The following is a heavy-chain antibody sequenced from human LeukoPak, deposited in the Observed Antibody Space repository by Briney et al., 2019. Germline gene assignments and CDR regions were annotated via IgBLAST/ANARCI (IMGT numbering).Heavy chain of an antibody. Sequence: HPGGSLRLSCAVSGFTFGSYSMNWVRQAPGKGLEWVSYISSSSSTIYYADSVKGRFTISRDNAKNSLYLQMNSLRAEDTAVYYCARAVDINYYYYMDVWGKGTTVTVSS. CDR1: GFTFGSYS. CDR3: ARAVDINYYYYMDV. J-gene: IGHJ6*03. V-gene: IGHV3-48*01. CDR2: ISSSSSTI. D-gene: IGHD5-12*01.